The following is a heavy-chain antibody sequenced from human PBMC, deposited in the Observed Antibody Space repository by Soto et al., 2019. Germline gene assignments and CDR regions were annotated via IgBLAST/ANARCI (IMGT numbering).Heavy chain of an antibody. Sequence: SETLSLTCTVSGGSISSYYWSWIRQPPGKGLEWIGYIYYSGSTNYNPSLKSRVTISVDTSKNQFSLKLSSVTAADTAVYYCARGPYYDFWSGYASYFDYWGQGTRVTVSS. CDR3: ARGPYYDFWSGYASYFDY. CDR1: GGSISSYY. D-gene: IGHD3-3*01. CDR2: IYYSGST. V-gene: IGHV4-59*12. J-gene: IGHJ4*02.